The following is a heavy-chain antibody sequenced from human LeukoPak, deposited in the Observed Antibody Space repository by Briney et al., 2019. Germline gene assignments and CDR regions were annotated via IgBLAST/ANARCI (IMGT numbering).Heavy chain of an antibody. V-gene: IGHV4-59*01. J-gene: IGHJ6*03. CDR1: GGSIRSYY. CDR3: ARGPDYYYMDV. Sequence: SETLSLTCTVSGGSIRSYYWSWIRQPPEKGLEWVGYLDCSGSTNYNPSLKSRVSISEDTSKNKFFLNLTSVTAADTAVYFCARGPDYYYMDVWGKGTTVTVSS. CDR2: LDCSGST.